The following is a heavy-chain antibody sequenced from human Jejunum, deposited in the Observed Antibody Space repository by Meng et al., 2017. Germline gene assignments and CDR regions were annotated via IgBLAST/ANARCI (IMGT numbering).Heavy chain of an antibody. J-gene: IGHJ4*02. V-gene: IGHV3-66*02. Sequence: GESLKISCAASGITVSSSYMTWVRQAPGKGLEWVSVFNTGGNTYYAGSVKDRFTISRDNSKNTVYLQMNSLRNEDTAVYYCARGYCSGVSCSLGYYFDYWGQGTLVTVSS. CDR2: FNTGGNT. CDR3: ARGYCSGVSCSLGYYFDY. D-gene: IGHD2-15*01. CDR1: GITVSSSY.